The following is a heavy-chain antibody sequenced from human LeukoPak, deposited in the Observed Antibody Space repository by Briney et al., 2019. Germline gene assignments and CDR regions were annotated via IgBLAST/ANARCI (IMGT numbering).Heavy chain of an antibody. D-gene: IGHD3-16*02. J-gene: IGHJ6*03. CDR2: INPNSGGT. CDR3: ARDLTNYDYVWGSYLYYMDV. CDR1: GYTFTGYY. Sequence: ASVKVSCKASGYTFTGYYMHWVRQAPGQGLEWMGWINPNSGGTNYAQKFQGRVTMTRDTSISTAYMELSRLRSDDTAVYYCARDLTNYDYVWGSYLYYMDVWGKGTTVTVSS. V-gene: IGHV1-2*02.